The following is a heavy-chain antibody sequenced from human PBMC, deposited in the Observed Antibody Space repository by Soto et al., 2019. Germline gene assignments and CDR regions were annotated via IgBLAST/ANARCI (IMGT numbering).Heavy chain of an antibody. J-gene: IGHJ6*03. V-gene: IGHV4-4*02. CDR2: IYHSGST. D-gene: IGHD3-3*01. CDR1: SGSISSSNW. Sequence: SETLSLTCAVSSGSISSSNWWSWVRQPPGKGLEWIGEIYHSGSTNYNPSLKSRVTISVDKSKNQFSLKLSSVTAADTAVYYCATRDDFWSGLYYYYYMDVWGKGTTVTVSS. CDR3: ATRDDFWSGLYYYYYMDV.